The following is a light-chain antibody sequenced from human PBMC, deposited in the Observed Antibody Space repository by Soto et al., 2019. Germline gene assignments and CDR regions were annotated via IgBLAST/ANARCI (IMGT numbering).Light chain of an antibody. CDR2: DIN. V-gene: IGLV1-51*01. CDR3: ASCDSNLIAVV. J-gene: IGLJ3*02. CDR1: KSNIGRHY. Sequence: QSVLTQPPSVSAAPGQTVTIACSGSKSNIGRHYISWYQQLPGTAPKLVIYDINKRPSGIGVRFSGSKSGTSAALGITGLQTGDEAYYFCASCDSNLIAVVFGGGTKVTVL.